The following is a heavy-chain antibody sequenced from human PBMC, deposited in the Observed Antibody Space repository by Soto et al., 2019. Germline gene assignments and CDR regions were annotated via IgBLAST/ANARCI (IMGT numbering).Heavy chain of an antibody. CDR1: GYTFTSYG. CDR2: ISAYNGNT. V-gene: IGHV1-18*01. CDR3: ARGEGLRYPDPFDY. Sequence: ASVKVSCKASGYTFTSYGISWVRQAPGQGLERMGWISAYNGNTNYAQKLQGRVTMTTDTSTSTAYMELRSLRSDDTAVYYCARGEGLRYPDPFDYWGQGTLVTVSS. J-gene: IGHJ4*02. D-gene: IGHD5-12*01.